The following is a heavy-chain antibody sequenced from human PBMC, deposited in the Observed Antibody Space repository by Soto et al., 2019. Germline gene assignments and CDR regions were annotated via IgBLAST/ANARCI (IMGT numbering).Heavy chain of an antibody. J-gene: IGHJ4*02. CDR2: ISAYNGNT. V-gene: IGHV1-18*01. Sequence: GASVKVSCKASGYTFTSYGISWVRQAPGQGLEWMGWISAYNGNTNYAQKLQGRVTMTTDTSTSTAYMELRSLRSDDTAVYYCARESVTIFGVVPSADYWGQGTLVTVSS. D-gene: IGHD3-3*01. CDR1: GYTFTSYG. CDR3: ARESVTIFGVVPSADY.